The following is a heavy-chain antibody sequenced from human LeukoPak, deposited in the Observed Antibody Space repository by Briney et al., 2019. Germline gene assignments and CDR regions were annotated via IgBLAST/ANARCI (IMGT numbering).Heavy chain of an antibody. Sequence: ASVKVSCKASGYTFTSYGISWVRQAPGQGLEWMGWISAYNGNTNYAQKLQGRVTMTTDTSTSTAYMELRSLRSDDTAVYYCARDTDYYDSSGYGDYWGQGTLVPVSS. CDR2: ISAYNGNT. J-gene: IGHJ4*02. CDR3: ARDTDYYDSSGYGDY. D-gene: IGHD3-22*01. V-gene: IGHV1-18*01. CDR1: GYTFTSYG.